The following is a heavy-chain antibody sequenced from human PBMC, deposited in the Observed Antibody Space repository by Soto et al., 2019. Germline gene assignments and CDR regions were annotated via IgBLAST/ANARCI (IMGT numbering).Heavy chain of an antibody. CDR3: ARGRKNRLAAGIDY. J-gene: IGHJ4*02. CDR2: IIPIRGIA. D-gene: IGHD6-13*01. Sequence: SVKVSCKASGGTFSSYTISWVRQAPGQGLEWMGRIIPIRGIASYAQKFQGRVTMTADNSTSTAYMELSSLRSEDTAVYYCARGRKNRLAAGIDYWDQGTLVTVSS. V-gene: IGHV1-69*02. CDR1: GGTFSSYT.